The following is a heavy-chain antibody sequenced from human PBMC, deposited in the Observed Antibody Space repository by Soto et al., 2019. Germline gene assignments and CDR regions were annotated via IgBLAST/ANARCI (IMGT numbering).Heavy chain of an antibody. CDR1: GFTFHYYW. CDR3: ARDRERVTVNGGIALGAMEV. V-gene: IGHV3-7*03. D-gene: IGHD3-22*01. Sequence: EVKLVESGGDLVQPGGSLRLSCAASGFTFHYYWMTWVRQAPGKGLEWVANVKPDGSATFYADSLKGRFTISRDNANNSVALQMHSLRADDTAVYYCARDRERVTVNGGIALGAMEVWGHGTTVTVSS. J-gene: IGHJ6*02. CDR2: VKPDGSAT.